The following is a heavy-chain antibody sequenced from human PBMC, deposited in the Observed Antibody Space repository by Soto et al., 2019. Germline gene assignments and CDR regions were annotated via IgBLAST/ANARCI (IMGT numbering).Heavy chain of an antibody. CDR1: GFTLSSYG. CDR3: AKDLGYSGYEGEY. V-gene: IGHV3-30*18. J-gene: IGHJ4*02. D-gene: IGHD5-12*01. CDR2: ISYDGSNK. Sequence: GSLRVSWAAAGFTLSSYGMLWVRQAPGKGLEVVAVISYDGSNKYYADSVKGRFTISRDNSKNTLHRQMNSLRAEDTAVYYWAKDLGYSGYEGEYWGQGTLVTVSS.